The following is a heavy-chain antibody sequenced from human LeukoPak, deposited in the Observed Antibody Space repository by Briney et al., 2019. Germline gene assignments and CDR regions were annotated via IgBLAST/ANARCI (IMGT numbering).Heavy chain of an antibody. CDR2: IYYSGST. CDR3: ARGNYDFWSGYYRSFDY. Sequence: SETLSLTCTVSGGSISSYYWSWIRQPPQKGLEWIGYIYYSGSTNYNPSLKSRVTISVDTSKNQFSLKLNSVTGADTAVYYCARGNYDFWSGYYRSFDYWGQGTLVTVPS. D-gene: IGHD3-3*01. J-gene: IGHJ4*02. V-gene: IGHV4-59*01. CDR1: GGSISSYY.